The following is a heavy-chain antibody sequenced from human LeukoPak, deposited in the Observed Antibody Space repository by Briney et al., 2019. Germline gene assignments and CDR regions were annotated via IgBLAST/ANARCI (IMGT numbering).Heavy chain of an antibody. Sequence: GGSLRLSCAASGFTFSSNYMSWVRQAPGKGLEWVSVIYSGGSTYYADSVKGRFTISRDNSKNTLYLQMNSLRAEDTAVYYCARGLRYFDWSPFDYWGQGTLVTVSS. CDR2: IYSGGST. CDR1: GFTFSSNY. V-gene: IGHV3-66*02. J-gene: IGHJ4*02. D-gene: IGHD3-9*01. CDR3: ARGLRYFDWSPFDY.